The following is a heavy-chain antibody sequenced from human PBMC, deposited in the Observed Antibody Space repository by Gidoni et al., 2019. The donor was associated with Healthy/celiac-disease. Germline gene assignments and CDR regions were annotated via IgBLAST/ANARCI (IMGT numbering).Heavy chain of an antibody. CDR3: ASTSSYPYYGMDV. D-gene: IGHD5-18*01. V-gene: IGHV1-69*06. CDR2: ITPIFGTA. Sequence: QVQLVQSGAEVKQPGSSVKVSCKPSGGTFSSYAIRWVRQAPGQGLEWLGGITPIFGTANYAQKFQGRVTITADKSTSTAYMELSSLRSEDTAVYYCASTSSYPYYGMDVWGQGTTVTVSS. J-gene: IGHJ6*02. CDR1: GGTFSSYA.